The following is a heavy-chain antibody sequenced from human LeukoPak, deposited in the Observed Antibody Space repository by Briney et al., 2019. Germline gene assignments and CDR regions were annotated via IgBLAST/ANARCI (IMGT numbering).Heavy chain of an antibody. J-gene: IGHJ4*02. CDR1: GGSISSSSYY. D-gene: IGHD6-13*01. CDR2: IYYSGST. V-gene: IGHV4-39*01. CDR3: ASLPGYSSSWDLY. Sequence: SETLSLTYTVSGGSISSSSYYWGWIRQPPGKGLEWIGSIYYSGSTYYNPSLKSRVTISVDTSKNQFSLKLSSVTAADTAVYYCASLPGYSSSWDLYWGQGTLVTVSS.